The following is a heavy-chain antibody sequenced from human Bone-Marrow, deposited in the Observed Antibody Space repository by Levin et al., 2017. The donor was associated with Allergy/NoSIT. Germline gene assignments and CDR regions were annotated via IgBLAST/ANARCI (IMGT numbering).Heavy chain of an antibody. J-gene: IGHJ6*02. D-gene: IGHD1-26*01. CDR2: ISSTGSPI. CDR3: ARAPGGATRGHYYYYYAMDV. CDR1: GFTFSSYE. V-gene: IGHV3-48*03. Sequence: GGSLRLSCAASGFTFSSYEINWVRQAPGKGLEWVSFISSTGSPIYYADSVKGRFTISRDNAKNSLYLQMNSLRAEDTAVYYCARAPGGATRGHYYYYYAMDVWGQGTTVTVSS.